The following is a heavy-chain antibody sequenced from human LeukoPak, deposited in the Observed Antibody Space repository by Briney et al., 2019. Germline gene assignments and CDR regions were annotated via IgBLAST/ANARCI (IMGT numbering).Heavy chain of an antibody. CDR2: INPSGGST. Sequence: TSVKVSCKPSGYTFTGYCLNWVRQAPGQGLEWMGIINPSGGSTSYAQKFQGRVTMTRDMSTSTVYMELSSLRSEDTAVYYCARECAGYCSSGFDPWGQGTLVTVSS. J-gene: IGHJ5*02. V-gene: IGHV1-46*01. CDR1: GYTFTGYC. D-gene: IGHD2-2*03. CDR3: ARECAGYCSSGFDP.